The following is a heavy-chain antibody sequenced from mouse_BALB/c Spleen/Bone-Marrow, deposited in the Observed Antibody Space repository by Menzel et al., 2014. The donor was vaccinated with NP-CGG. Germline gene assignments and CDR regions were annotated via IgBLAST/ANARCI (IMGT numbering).Heavy chain of an antibody. CDR3: AKVTTGFAY. CDR2: IYPGDGDT. Sequence: VMLVESGAELVRPGSSVKISCKASGYAFSTYWMTWVKQRPGQGLEWIGQIYPGDGDTKYNGKFKGKATLTADKSSSTAYMQLSSLTSEDSVVYFCAKVTTGFAYWGQGTLVTVSA. CDR1: GYAFSTYW. D-gene: IGHD2-2*01. V-gene: IGHV1-80*01. J-gene: IGHJ3*01.